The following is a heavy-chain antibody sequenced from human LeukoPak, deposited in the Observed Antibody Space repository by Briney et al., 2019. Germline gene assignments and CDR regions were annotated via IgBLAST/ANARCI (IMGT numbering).Heavy chain of an antibody. CDR2: IKQDGSEK. J-gene: IGHJ4*02. D-gene: IGHD3-3*01. Sequence: QAGGSLRLSCAASGFTFSSYRMSWVRQAPGKGLEWVANIKQDGSEKYYVDSVKGRFTISRDNAKNSLYLQMNSLRAEDTAVYYCARDVGYDFWSGYPDYWGQGTPVTVSS. CDR3: ARDVGYDFWSGYPDY. CDR1: GFTFSSYR. V-gene: IGHV3-7*01.